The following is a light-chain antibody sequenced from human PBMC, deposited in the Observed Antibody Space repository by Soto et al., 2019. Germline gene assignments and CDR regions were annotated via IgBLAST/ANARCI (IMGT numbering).Light chain of an antibody. CDR2: AAS. Sequence: DIQMTQSPSSLSASVGDRVTITCRASQSISSYLNWYQQKPGKAPKLLIYAASSLQSGVPSRFSRSGSGTDFTPTISSLQPEDFATYYCQQSYSTPQTFGQGTKVEIK. V-gene: IGKV1-39*01. CDR1: QSISSY. CDR3: QQSYSTPQT. J-gene: IGKJ1*01.